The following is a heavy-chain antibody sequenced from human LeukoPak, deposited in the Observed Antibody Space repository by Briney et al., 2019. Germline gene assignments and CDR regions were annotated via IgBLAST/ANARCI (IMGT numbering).Heavy chain of an antibody. Sequence: ASVKVSCKASGYTFTSYGISWVRQAPGQGLEWMGITNPSGGSTSYAQKFQGRVTMTRDTSTSTVYMELSSLRSEDTAVYYCARDVWGSSYLLGYWGQGTLVTVSS. CDR1: GYTFTSYG. D-gene: IGHD6-13*01. CDR2: TNPSGGST. V-gene: IGHV1-46*01. J-gene: IGHJ4*02. CDR3: ARDVWGSSYLLGY.